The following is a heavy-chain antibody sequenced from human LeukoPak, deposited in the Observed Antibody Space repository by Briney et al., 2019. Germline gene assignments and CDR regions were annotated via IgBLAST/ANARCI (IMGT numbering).Heavy chain of an antibody. CDR2: TSSNGGNT. J-gene: IGHJ6*02. CDR1: GFTFSNYA. CDR3: ARGAAAGYYYGMDV. Sequence: GGYVRLSCAASGFTFSNYAMHWLGQAPGKGLEYVSATSSNGGNTYYANPVKGRFTISRDNSKNTRYLHMGSLRPEDMAVYYCARGAAAGYYYGMDVWGQATT. D-gene: IGHD6-13*01. V-gene: IGHV3-64*01.